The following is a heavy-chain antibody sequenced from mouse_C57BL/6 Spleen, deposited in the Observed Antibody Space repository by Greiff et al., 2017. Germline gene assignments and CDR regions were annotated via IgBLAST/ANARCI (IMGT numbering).Heavy chain of an antibody. D-gene: IGHD2-5*01. J-gene: IGHJ2*01. CDR2: ISDGGSYT. CDR1: GFTFSSYA. Sequence: EVKLVESGGGLVKPGGSLTLSCAASGFTFSSYAMSWVRQTPEKRLEWVATISDGGSYTYYPDNVKGRFTISRDNAKNNPYLQMSQLKSEDTAMYYCARDAYYSNYWGQGTTLTVSS. V-gene: IGHV5-4*01. CDR3: ARDAYYSNY.